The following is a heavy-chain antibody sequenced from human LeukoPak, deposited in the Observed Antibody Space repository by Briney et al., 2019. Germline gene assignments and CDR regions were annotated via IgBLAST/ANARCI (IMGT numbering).Heavy chain of an antibody. D-gene: IGHD6-19*01. V-gene: IGHV3-49*04. J-gene: IGHJ4*02. CDR1: GFTFGDYA. CDR3: GRYSSGWVDY. Sequence: GGSLRLSCTASGFTFGDYAMSWVRQAPGKGLEWVGFIRSKAYGGTTEYAASVKGRFTISRDDSKSIAYLQMNSLKTEDTAVYYCGRYSSGWVDYWGQGTLVTVSS. CDR2: IRSKAYGGTT.